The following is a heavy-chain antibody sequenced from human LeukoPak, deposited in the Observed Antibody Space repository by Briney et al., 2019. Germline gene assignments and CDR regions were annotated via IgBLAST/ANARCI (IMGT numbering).Heavy chain of an antibody. Sequence: ASVKVSCKASGYTFTSYGVSWVRQAPGQGLEWMGWISAYNGNTNYAQKFQGRVTMTTDTSTSTAYLEVRSLRSDDTAVYYCARVRGSLYDSSGHFDYWGQGTLVTVSS. CDR2: ISAYNGNT. CDR1: GYTFTSYG. J-gene: IGHJ4*02. V-gene: IGHV1-18*01. CDR3: ARVRGSLYDSSGHFDY. D-gene: IGHD3-22*01.